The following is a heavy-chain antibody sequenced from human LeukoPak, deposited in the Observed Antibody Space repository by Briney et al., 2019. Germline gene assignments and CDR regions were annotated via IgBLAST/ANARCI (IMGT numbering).Heavy chain of an antibody. D-gene: IGHD1-26*01. Sequence: SETLSLTCTVSSGAISTFYWSWIRQPPGQGLEWIGYVYQSGTTSYNPSLKRRVTISADTSKNQFSLRVTSVPAADTAVYYCARHGGSLGYFDNWGQGTLVTVSS. CDR1: SGAISTFY. V-gene: IGHV4-59*08. CDR2: VYQSGTT. CDR3: ARHGGSLGYFDN. J-gene: IGHJ4*02.